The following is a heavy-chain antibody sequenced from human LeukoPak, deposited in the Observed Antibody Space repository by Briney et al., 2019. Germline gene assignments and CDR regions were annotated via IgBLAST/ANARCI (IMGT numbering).Heavy chain of an antibody. Sequence: ASVKVSCKASGYTFTSYGISWVRQAPGQGLEWMGWISAYNANTNYAQKLQGRVTMTTDTSTSTAYMELRSLGSDDTAVYYCARDWNNYYGSGSYLTDHWGQGTLVTVSS. V-gene: IGHV1-18*01. CDR1: GYTFTSYG. CDR2: ISAYNANT. J-gene: IGHJ4*02. D-gene: IGHD3-10*01. CDR3: ARDWNNYYGSGSYLTDH.